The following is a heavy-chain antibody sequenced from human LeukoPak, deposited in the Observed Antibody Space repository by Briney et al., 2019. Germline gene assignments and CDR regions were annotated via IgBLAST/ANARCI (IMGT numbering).Heavy chain of an antibody. CDR2: INPSGGST. D-gene: IGHD3-22*01. CDR3: ARDRYYDSSGYYYHESLDY. CDR1: GYTFTSYY. Sequence: GASVKVSCKASGYTFTSYYMHWVRQAPGQGLEWMGIINPSGGSTSYAQKFQGRVTMTRDTSTSTVYMELSSLRSEDTAVYYCARDRYYDSSGYYYHESLDYWGQGTLVTVSS. V-gene: IGHV1-46*01. J-gene: IGHJ4*02.